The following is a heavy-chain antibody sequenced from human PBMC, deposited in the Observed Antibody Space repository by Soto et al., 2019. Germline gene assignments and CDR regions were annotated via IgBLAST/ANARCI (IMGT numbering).Heavy chain of an antibody. CDR3: ARWYNWQYRFDN. V-gene: IGHV4-59*07. CDR2: SYYSGST. J-gene: IGHJ4*02. D-gene: IGHD1-20*01. CDR1: GDSISNYY. Sequence: SDTLSLTCTVSGDSISNYYWNWLRQSPGKGLEWIGCSYYSGSTKYNPSLKSRVTMSIDASKNRFSLRLRSVTAADTDVYYCARWYNWQYRFDNWGQGPVGTVSS.